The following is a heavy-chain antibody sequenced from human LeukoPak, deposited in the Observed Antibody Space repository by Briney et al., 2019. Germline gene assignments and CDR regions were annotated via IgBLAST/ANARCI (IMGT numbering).Heavy chain of an antibody. J-gene: IGHJ3*02. CDR1: GYTFTSYG. CDR2: ISAYNGNT. Sequence: PGASVKVSCKASGYTFTSYGISWVRQAPGQGLEWMGWISAYNGNTNYAQNLQGRVTMTTDTSTSTAYMELRSLRSDDTAVYYCARYRRGVGANDDAFDIWGQGTMVTVSS. V-gene: IGHV1-18*01. D-gene: IGHD1-26*01. CDR3: ARYRRGVGANDDAFDI.